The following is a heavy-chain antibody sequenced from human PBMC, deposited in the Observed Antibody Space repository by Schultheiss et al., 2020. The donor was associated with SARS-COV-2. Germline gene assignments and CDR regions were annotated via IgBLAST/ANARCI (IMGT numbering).Heavy chain of an antibody. CDR3: GSLLYTSSWPVDY. V-gene: IGHV4-30-4*01. J-gene: IGHJ4*02. CDR2: VYHSGST. D-gene: IGHD6-13*01. Sequence: TLSLTCSVSGGSVSSGDHYWSWIRQPPGKGLEWIGYVYHSGSTDYNPSLKSRLTISLDTSKNQFSLKLSSVTAADTAIYYCGSLLYTSSWPVDYWGQGSLVTVSS. CDR1: GGSVSSGDHY.